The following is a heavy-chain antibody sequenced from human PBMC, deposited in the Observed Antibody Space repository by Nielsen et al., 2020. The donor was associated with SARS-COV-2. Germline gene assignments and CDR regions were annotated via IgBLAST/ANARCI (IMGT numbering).Heavy chain of an antibody. V-gene: IGHV1-18*04. CDR2: ISANNGNV. CDR1: VNTFFSYS. CDR3: ARVGSGVVPGPLGIGMWYSYYYMDV. D-gene: IGHD2-2*01. J-gene: IGHJ6*03. Sequence: ASVKVSCKASVNTFFSYSIVWVRQAPGQGLEWMGRISANNGNVKYAQNLQDRVTMTADASTSTVYMDLRRLRSDDTAVYYCARVGSGVVPGPLGIGMWYSYYYMDVWGKGTTVTVSS.